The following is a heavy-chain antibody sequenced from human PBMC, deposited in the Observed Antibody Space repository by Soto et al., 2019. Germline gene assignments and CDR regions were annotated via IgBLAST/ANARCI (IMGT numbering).Heavy chain of an antibody. CDR1: GYTFTSYY. CDR3: ARVAVAGFWSGYYDAFDI. Sequence: ASVKVSCKASGYTFTSYYMHWVRQAPGQGLEWMGIINPSGGSTSYAQKFQGRVTMTRDTSTSTVYTELSSLRSEDTAVYYCARVAVAGFWSGYYDAFDIWGQGTMVTVSS. J-gene: IGHJ3*02. V-gene: IGHV1-46*01. D-gene: IGHD3-3*01. CDR2: INPSGGST.